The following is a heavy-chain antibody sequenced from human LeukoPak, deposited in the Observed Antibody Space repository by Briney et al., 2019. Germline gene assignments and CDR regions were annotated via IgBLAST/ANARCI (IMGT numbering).Heavy chain of an antibody. Sequence: GASVKVSCKASGYTFTGYSVQWVRQAPGQGLEWMGWIKPNSGDTRYAQRFQGRVTMTWDTSISTAYLELGSLSSDDTAVYYCARGNNSHLSALDVWGQGTMVTVSS. J-gene: IGHJ3*01. CDR3: ARGNNSHLSALDV. D-gene: IGHD2/OR15-2a*01. V-gene: IGHV1-2*02. CDR2: IKPNSGDT. CDR1: GYTFTGYS.